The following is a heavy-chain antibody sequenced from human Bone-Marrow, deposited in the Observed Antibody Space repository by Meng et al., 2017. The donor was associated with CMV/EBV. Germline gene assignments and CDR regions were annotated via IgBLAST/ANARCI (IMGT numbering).Heavy chain of an antibody. CDR3: ARDRRWFGESLDY. Sequence: ASVKVSCKASGYTFTGYYMHWVRQAPGQGLEWMGWINPNSGGTNYAQKFQGRVTMTRDTSISTAYMELSRLRSDDTAVYYRARDRRWFGESLDYWGQGTLVTVSS. J-gene: IGHJ4*02. V-gene: IGHV1-2*02. D-gene: IGHD3-10*01. CDR1: GYTFTGYY. CDR2: INPNSGGT.